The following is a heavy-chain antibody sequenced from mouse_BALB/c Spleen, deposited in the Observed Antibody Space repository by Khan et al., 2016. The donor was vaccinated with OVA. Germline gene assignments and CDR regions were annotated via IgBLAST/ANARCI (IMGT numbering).Heavy chain of an antibody. V-gene: IGHV2-9*02. D-gene: IGHD2-1*01. Sequence: QVQLKESGPGLVAPSQSLSITCTVSGFSLTNYGVHWVRQPPGKGLEWLGVIWTGGGTNSYSALMSRLIISKDNSKTQVFLKMNSLQTEDTAMYYCARYYGNYGWYFDVWGAGTTVTVSS. CDR1: GFSLTNYG. CDR2: IWTGGGT. CDR3: ARYYGNYGWYFDV. J-gene: IGHJ1*01.